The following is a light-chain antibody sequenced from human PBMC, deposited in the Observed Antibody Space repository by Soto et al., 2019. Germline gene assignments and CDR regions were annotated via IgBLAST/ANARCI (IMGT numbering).Light chain of an antibody. Sequence: QSVLTQPASVSGSPGQSITISCTGTSSDVSRYNYVSWYQQHPGNAPKLVIYEVSNRPSGVSNRFSGSKSGNTASLIISGLQAEDEADYYCSSYRSSTVVFGGGTKVTVL. CDR2: EVS. V-gene: IGLV2-14*01. J-gene: IGLJ2*01. CDR3: SSYRSSTVV. CDR1: SSDVSRYNY.